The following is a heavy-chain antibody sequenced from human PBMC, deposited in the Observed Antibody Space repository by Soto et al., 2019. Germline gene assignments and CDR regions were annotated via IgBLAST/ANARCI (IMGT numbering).Heavy chain of an antibody. CDR3: TTDAAIV. Sequence: EVQLVESGGGLLKPGGPFNPPGEPSGSLFRTAGRGGVRRLPGKGLEWVGRIKSISDGGTTDYAAPVKGRFTISRDDSKNTLYLQMNSLKTEDTAVYFCTTDAAIVWGQGTLVTVSS. CDR2: IKSISDGGTT. CDR1: GSLFRTAG. V-gene: IGHV3-15*01. D-gene: IGHD1-26*01. J-gene: IGHJ4*02.